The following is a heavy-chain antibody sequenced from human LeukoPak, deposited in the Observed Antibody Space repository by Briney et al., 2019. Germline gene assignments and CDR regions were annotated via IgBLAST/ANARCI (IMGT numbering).Heavy chain of an antibody. CDR1: GYTFTSYG. D-gene: IGHD2-15*01. CDR3: ARELLNNWFDP. CDR2: ISAYNGNT. J-gene: IGHJ5*02. V-gene: IGHV1-18*01. Sequence: AASVKVSCKASGYTFTSYGISWVRQAPGQGLEWMGWISAYNGNTNYAQKLRGRVTMTTDTSTSTAYMELRSLRSDDTAVYYCARELLNNWFDPWGQGTLVTVSS.